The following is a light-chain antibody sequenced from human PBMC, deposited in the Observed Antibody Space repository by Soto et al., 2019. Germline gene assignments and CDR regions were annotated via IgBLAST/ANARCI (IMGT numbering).Light chain of an antibody. V-gene: IGKV1-39*01. CDR3: QQSYSTLT. J-gene: IGKJ3*01. CDR2: AAS. CDR1: QXISSY. Sequence: DIQMTQSPSSLSASVGDRVTITCRASQXISSYLNWYQQKPGKAPKLLIYAASSLQSGVPSRFSGSGSGTDFTLTISSLQPEDFATYYCQQSYSTLTFGPGTKVDIK.